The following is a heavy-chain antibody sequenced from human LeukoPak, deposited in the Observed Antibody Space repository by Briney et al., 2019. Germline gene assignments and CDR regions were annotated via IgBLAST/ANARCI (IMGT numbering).Heavy chain of an antibody. CDR3: ARAGSNWNYVY. V-gene: IGHV3-7*01. CDR1: GFTFSSYW. D-gene: IGHD1-7*01. J-gene: IGHJ4*02. Sequence: GGSLRLSCAASGFTFSSYWMSWVRQAPGKGREWVANIKQDGSEKYYADSVKGRFTISRDNTKNSLSLQMNSLRAEDTAVYYCARAGSNWNYVYWGQGTLVTVSS. CDR2: IKQDGSEK.